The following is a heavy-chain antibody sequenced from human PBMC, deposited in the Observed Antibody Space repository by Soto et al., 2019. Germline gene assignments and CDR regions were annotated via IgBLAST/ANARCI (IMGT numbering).Heavy chain of an antibody. V-gene: IGHV3-23*01. CDR2: ISGSGGTT. CDR1: GFTFSSYA. J-gene: IGHJ3*02. D-gene: IGHD6-19*01. CDR3: AKTANGWFSAFDI. Sequence: EVQLLESGGGLVQPGGSLRLSCAASGFTFSSYAMSWVRQAPGKGLEWVSAISGSGGTTYYADSVKGRFTFSRDNYQNTLYLQLNSMRAEDTAVYYCAKTANGWFSAFDIWGQGTMVTVSS.